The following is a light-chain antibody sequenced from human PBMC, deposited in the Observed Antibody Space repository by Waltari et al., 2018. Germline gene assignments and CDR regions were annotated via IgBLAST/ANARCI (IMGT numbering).Light chain of an antibody. CDR2: DVS. Sequence: QSALTQPASVSGSPGQSITISCSGISSDVGVYNYVSWYPQHAGKAPELMIYDVSNRSSGVSNRVSGSKSGSTASLTISGRQAEDEADYYCSSSTGTTWVFGGGTKVSVL. V-gene: IGLV2-14*03. J-gene: IGLJ3*02. CDR1: SSDVGVYNY. CDR3: SSSTGTTWV.